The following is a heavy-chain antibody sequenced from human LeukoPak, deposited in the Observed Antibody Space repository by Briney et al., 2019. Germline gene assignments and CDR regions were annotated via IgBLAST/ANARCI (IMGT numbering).Heavy chain of an antibody. CDR2: LYTSGST. J-gene: IGHJ6*02. CDR3: ARDRVDSSGYYYYYGIDV. CDR1: GGSITTYF. Sequence: SETLSLTCTVSGGSITTYFWSWIRQPAGKGLEWIGRLYTSGSTNYNPSLKSRLTMSADTSKNQFSLNLRSVTAADTAIYYCARDRVDSSGYYYYYGIDVWGQGTAVTVSS. D-gene: IGHD3-22*01. V-gene: IGHV4-4*07.